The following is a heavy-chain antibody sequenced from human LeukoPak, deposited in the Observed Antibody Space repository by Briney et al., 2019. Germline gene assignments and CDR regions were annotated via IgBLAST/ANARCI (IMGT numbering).Heavy chain of an antibody. CDR2: IYHNGRT. Sequence: SETLSLTCAVSGYSISSGYDWGWIRQPPGKGLEYIGSIYHNGRTYYNPSLKSRVTISVDTSRNQFSLKLSSVTAADTAVYYCARDDYSNYEQYFGYWGQGTLVTVSS. D-gene: IGHD4-11*01. J-gene: IGHJ4*02. CDR1: GYSISSGYD. V-gene: IGHV4-38-2*02. CDR3: ARDDYSNYEQYFGY.